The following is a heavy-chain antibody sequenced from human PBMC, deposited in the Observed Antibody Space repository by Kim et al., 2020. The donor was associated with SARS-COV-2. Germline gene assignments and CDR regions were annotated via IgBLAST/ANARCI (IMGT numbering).Heavy chain of an antibody. J-gene: IGHJ5*02. CDR2: INHSGST. D-gene: IGHD3-3*01. CDR3: ARGKGVYYYDFWSGQYNWFDP. V-gene: IGHV4-34*01. Sequence: SETLSLTCAVYGGSFSGYYWSWIRQPPGKGLEWIGEINHSGSTNYNPSLKSRVTISVDTSKNQFSLKLSSVTAADTAVYYCARGKGVYYYDFWSGQYNWFDPWGQGTLVTVSS. CDR1: GGSFSGYY.